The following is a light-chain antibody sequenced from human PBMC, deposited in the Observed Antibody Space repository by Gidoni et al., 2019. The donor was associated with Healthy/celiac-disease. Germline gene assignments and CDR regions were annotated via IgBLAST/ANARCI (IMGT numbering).Light chain of an antibody. CDR3: QQSYSTPWT. CDR1: QSISSY. J-gene: IGKJ1*01. V-gene: IGKV1-39*01. Sequence: DIQMTQSPSSLSASVGDRVTITCRASQSISSYLNWYQQKPGKAPTLLIYAASSLQSGVPSRFSGSGSGTDFTLTISSLQPADFATYYCQQSYSTPWTFXXXTKVEIK. CDR2: AAS.